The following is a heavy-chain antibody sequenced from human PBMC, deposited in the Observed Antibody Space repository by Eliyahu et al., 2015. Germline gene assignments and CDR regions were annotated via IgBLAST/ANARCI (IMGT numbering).Heavy chain of an antibody. CDR1: GXSVSSGSYY. Sequence: QVQLQESGPGLVKPSETLSLXCXXXGXSVSSGSYYWSWIRQPPGKGLEWIGYIYYSGSTNYNPSLKSRVTISVDTSKNQFSLKLSSVTAADTAVYYCARVDGYNIYGLRQWGQGTLVTVSS. V-gene: IGHV4-61*01. CDR2: IYYSGST. J-gene: IGHJ4*02. D-gene: IGHD5-24*01. CDR3: ARVDGYNIYGLRQ.